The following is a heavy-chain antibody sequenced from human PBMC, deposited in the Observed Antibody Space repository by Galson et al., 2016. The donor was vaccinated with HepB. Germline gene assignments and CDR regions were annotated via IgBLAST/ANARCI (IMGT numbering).Heavy chain of an antibody. Sequence: PALVKPTQTVTLTCTVSGFSLSNSRMSVSWFRQPPGKALEWLAHIFSNDEKSYNTSLKSRLTISKDTSKSQVVLTMANVDPADTATYYCTRVAFYVNSVFDWLDPWGQGILVTVSS. CDR2: IFSNDEK. J-gene: IGHJ5*02. V-gene: IGHV2-26*01. D-gene: IGHD5/OR15-5a*01. CDR3: TRVAFYVNSVFDWLDP. CDR1: GFSLSNSRMS.